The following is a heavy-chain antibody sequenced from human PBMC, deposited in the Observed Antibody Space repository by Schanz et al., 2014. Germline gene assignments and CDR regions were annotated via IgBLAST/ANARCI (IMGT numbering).Heavy chain of an antibody. D-gene: IGHD3-22*01. Sequence: QVQLVESGGGLVKPGGSLRLSCAASGFTFSDYYMSWIRQAPGKGLEWVSYISNSGTTIYYADSVKGRFTISRDNSNNTVFLQMNSLRAEDTAVYYCAKDGRLPYYGTGSDFDYWGQGTLXAVSS. V-gene: IGHV3-11*04. CDR2: ISNSGTTI. CDR1: GFTFSDYY. J-gene: IGHJ4*02. CDR3: AKDGRLPYYGTGSDFDY.